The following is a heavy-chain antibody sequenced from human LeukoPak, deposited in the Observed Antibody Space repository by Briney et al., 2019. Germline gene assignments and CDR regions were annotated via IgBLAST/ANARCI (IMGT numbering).Heavy chain of an antibody. V-gene: IGHV3-7*03. Sequence: GGSLRLSCAASGFTFSSYWMSWVRQAPGKGLEWVAYIKQDGSDKYYVDSVKGRFTISRDNAKNSLYLQMNSLRAEDTAVYYCARGGYYGSGSYFSYWGQGTLVTVSS. CDR3: ARGGYYGSGSYFSY. J-gene: IGHJ4*02. CDR1: GFTFSSYW. CDR2: IKQDGSDK. D-gene: IGHD3-10*01.